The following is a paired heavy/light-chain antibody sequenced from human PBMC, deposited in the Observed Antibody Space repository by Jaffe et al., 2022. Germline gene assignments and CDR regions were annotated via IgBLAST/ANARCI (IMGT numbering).Heavy chain of an antibody. V-gene: IGHV3-15*01. J-gene: IGHJ3*02. CDR1: GFTFSDVW. D-gene: IGHD4-17*01. Sequence: DVQLVESGGGLVKPGESLRLSCAASGFTFSDVWISWIRQTPGKGLEWIGRIKSSISGGTIDYAAPVKGRFTISRDDSKNTLYLQMNSLKTEDTGVYYCATDDYGDYRGGYLQDAFDMWGQGTMVTVSS. CDR3: ATDDYGDYRGGYLQDAFDM. CDR2: IKSSISGGTI.
Light chain of an antibody. CDR2: WAS. CDR3: QQYFSPPPT. CDR1: QSVLYSSSNKNE. V-gene: IGKV4-1*01. Sequence: DIVMTQSPDSLAVSLGERATIHCKSSQSVLYSSSNKNELAWYQQKPGQPPKLLIYWASTRESGVPDRFTGSGSGTDFTLSISSLQAEDVAVYYCQQYFSPPPTFGQGTKVEIK. J-gene: IGKJ1*01.